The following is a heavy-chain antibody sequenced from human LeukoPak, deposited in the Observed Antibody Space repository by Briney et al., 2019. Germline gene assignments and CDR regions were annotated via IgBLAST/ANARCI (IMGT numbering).Heavy chain of an antibody. J-gene: IGHJ6*03. CDR3: ARGRYMDV. V-gene: IGHV1-8*03. CDR2: MNPKSGDT. CDR1: GYIFIDYE. Sequence: ASVKVSCKASGYIFIDYETNWVRQAPGQGLEWMGWMNPKSGDTDYEQKFQGRVTITRDSSISTVYMELSSLRSEDTALYYCARGRYMDVWGKGTTVTVSS.